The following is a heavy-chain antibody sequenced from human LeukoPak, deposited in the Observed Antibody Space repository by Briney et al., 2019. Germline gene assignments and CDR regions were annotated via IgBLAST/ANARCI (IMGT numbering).Heavy chain of an antibody. V-gene: IGHV1-2*02. J-gene: IGHJ5*02. CDR2: INPNSGGT. D-gene: IGHD2-15*01. CDR3: ARDLVVVAATSPTINWFDP. CDR1: GYTFTGYF. Sequence: ASVKVSCKASGYTFTGYFMHWVRQAPGQGLEWMGWINPNSGGTNYAQKFQGRVTMTRDTSMTTAYMELSRLTSDDTAVYYCARDLVVVAATSPTINWFDPWGQGTLVTVSS.